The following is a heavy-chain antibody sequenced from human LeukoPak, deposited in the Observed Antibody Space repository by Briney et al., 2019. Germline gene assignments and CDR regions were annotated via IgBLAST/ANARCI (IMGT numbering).Heavy chain of an antibody. CDR2: IIPIFGTA. J-gene: IGHJ4*02. Sequence: SVKVSCKASGGTFSSYAISWVRQAPGQGLEWMGGIIPIFGTANYAQKFQGRVTITTDESTSTAHMELSSLRSEDTAVYYCAREDYYGSGSYLNYWGQGTLVTVSS. D-gene: IGHD3-10*01. CDR1: GGTFSSYA. V-gene: IGHV1-69*05. CDR3: AREDYYGSGSYLNY.